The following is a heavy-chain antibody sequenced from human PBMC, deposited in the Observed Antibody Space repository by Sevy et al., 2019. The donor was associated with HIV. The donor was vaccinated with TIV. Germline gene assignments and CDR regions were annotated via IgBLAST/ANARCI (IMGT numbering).Heavy chain of an antibody. CDR1: GYTFTSYD. D-gene: IGHD3-10*01. CDR3: ARGYYYGSGSYYKHDYYYYGMDV. CDR2: MNPNSGNT. V-gene: IGHV1-8*03. J-gene: IGHJ6*02. Sequence: ASVKVSCKASGYTFTSYDINWVRQATGQGLEWMGWMNPNSGNTGDAHTFQGRVTITRNTSISTAYMELSSLRSEDTAVYYCARGYYYGSGSYYKHDYYYYGMDVWGQGTTVTVSS.